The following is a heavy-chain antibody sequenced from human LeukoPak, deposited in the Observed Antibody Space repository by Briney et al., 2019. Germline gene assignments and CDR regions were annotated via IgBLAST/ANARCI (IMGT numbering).Heavy chain of an antibody. Sequence: GESLKISCKGSGYSFTTYWIGWVRQMPGRGLGWMGIIFPGDSDTRYSPSFQGQVTISADKSINTAYLQWSSLKASDTAMYYCARHGAVTGHDAFDIWGQGTMVTVSS. CDR1: GYSFTTYW. V-gene: IGHV5-51*01. CDR2: IFPGDSDT. CDR3: ARHGAVTGHDAFDI. J-gene: IGHJ3*02. D-gene: IGHD6-19*01.